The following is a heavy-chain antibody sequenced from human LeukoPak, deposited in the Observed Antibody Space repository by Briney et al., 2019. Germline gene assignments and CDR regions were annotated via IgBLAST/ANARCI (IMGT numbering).Heavy chain of an antibody. D-gene: IGHD3-9*01. CDR1: GFTVSSNY. J-gene: IGHJ3*02. V-gene: IGHV3-53*01. CDR2: IYSGGST. Sequence: GGSLRLSCAASGFTVSSNYMSWVRQAPGKGLEWVSVIYSGGSTYYADSVKGRFTISRDNSKNTLYVQMNSLRAEDTAVYYCAKDLNYDVLGGDDAFDIWGQGTMVTVSS. CDR3: AKDLNYDVLGGDDAFDI.